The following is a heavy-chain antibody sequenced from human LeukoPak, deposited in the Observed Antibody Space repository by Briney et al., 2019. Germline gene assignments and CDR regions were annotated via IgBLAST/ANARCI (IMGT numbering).Heavy chain of an antibody. V-gene: IGHV4-59*08. J-gene: IGHJ3*02. CDR1: GGSIGTYY. CDR2: IYYTGST. CDR3: ARRTGGYASDGFDI. D-gene: IGHD3-22*01. Sequence: SETLSLTCTVSGGSIGTYYWSWIRQPPGKGLEWIGYIYYTGSTNYSPSLKSRVTIAVDTSKKQFSLNMSSVTAADTAVYYCARRTGGYASDGFDIWGQGTMVTVSS.